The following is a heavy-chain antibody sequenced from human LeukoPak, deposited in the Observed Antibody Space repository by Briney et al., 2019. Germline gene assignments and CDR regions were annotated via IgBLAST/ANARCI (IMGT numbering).Heavy chain of an antibody. Sequence: GGSLRLSCAASGFTFSNAWMSWVRQAPGKGLEWVALILTDGSNEHYADSVKGRFTISRDNSKNTMYLQMNSLRAEDTAMYYCARVVSGIDYWGQGALVTVSS. CDR1: GFTFSNAW. CDR2: ILTDGSNE. CDR3: ARVVSGIDY. D-gene: IGHD2/OR15-2a*01. J-gene: IGHJ4*02. V-gene: IGHV3-33*08.